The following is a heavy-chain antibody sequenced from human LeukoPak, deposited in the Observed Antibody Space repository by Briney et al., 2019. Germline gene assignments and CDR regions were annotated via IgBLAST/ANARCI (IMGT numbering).Heavy chain of an antibody. Sequence: SETLSLTCTVSGGSISSSSYYWGWIRPPPGKGLEWIGSIYYSGSTYYNPSLKSRVTISVDTSKNQFSLKLSSVTAADTAVYYCAISAWSYCSGGSCYPDYYYYGMDVWGQGTTVTVSS. CDR1: GGSISSSSYY. D-gene: IGHD2-15*01. CDR2: IYYSGST. J-gene: IGHJ6*02. CDR3: AISAWSYCSGGSCYPDYYYYGMDV. V-gene: IGHV4-39*01.